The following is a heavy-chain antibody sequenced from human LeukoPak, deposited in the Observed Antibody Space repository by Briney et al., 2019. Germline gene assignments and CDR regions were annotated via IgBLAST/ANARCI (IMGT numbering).Heavy chain of an antibody. CDR1: RFTFSSYA. Sequence: GGSLRLSCAASRFTFSSYAMSWVRQAPGKGLEWVSGISGSGGSTDYADSVKGRFTISRDNSKNTLYLQMNSLRAEGTAVYYCARGGSYLSAFDIWGQGTMVTVSS. CDR3: ARGGSYLSAFDI. V-gene: IGHV3-23*01. J-gene: IGHJ3*02. CDR2: ISGSGGST. D-gene: IGHD1-26*01.